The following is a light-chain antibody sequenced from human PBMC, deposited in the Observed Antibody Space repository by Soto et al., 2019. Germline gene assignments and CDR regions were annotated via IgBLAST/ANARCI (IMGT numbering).Light chain of an antibody. J-gene: IGKJ1*01. Sequence: EIVLTQSPGTLSLSPGERATLSCRASQSVTSTYLAWYQQKPGQAPRLLIYDVSRRATGIPDRFSGSGSATDFTLTIRRMDTEDLAVYSCQQYGNSPLTFGQGTKVDI. V-gene: IGKV3-20*01. CDR2: DVS. CDR1: QSVTSTY. CDR3: QQYGNSPLT.